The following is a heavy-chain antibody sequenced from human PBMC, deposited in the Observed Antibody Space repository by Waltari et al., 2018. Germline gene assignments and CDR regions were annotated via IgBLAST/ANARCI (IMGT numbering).Heavy chain of an antibody. CDR1: GFTFDDYA. CDR2: ISWNSSSI. V-gene: IGHV3-9*01. CDR3: AKDLGWGKWLVFDY. Sequence: EVQLVESGGGLVQPGRSLRLSCAASGFTFDDYAMHWVRQAPGKGLAWVSGISWNSSSIAYADSGKGRFIISRDKTKNSLYLQMNSLRIEDTAFYDCAKDLGWGKWLVFDYWGQGTLVTVSS. J-gene: IGHJ4*02. D-gene: IGHD6-19*01.